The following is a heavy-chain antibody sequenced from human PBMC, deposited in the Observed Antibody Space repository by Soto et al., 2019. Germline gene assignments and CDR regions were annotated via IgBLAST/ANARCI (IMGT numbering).Heavy chain of an antibody. J-gene: IGHJ6*03. V-gene: IGHV1-18*01. CDR1: GYTFTSYG. D-gene: IGHD2-2*01. CDR2: ISAYNGNT. CDR3: ARAHPLGYCSSTSCPTEPLGYYYYMDV. Sequence: ASVKVSCKASGYTFTSYGISWVRQAPGQGLEWMGWISAYNGNTNYAQKLQGRVTMTTDTSTSTAYMELRSLRSDDTAVYYCARAHPLGYCSSTSCPTEPLGYYYYMDVWGKGTTVTVSS.